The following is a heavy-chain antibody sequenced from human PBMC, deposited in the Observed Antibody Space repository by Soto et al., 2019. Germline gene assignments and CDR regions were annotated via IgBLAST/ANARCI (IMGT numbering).Heavy chain of an antibody. Sequence: GGSLRLSCAASGFTFSSYAMSWVRQAPGKGLEWVSAISGSGGSTYYADSVKGRFTISRDNSKNTLYLQMNSLRAEDTAVYYCAKDSGKSGYSYGYNYWGQGTLVTVSS. J-gene: IGHJ4*02. D-gene: IGHD5-18*01. CDR1: GFTFSSYA. CDR3: AKDSGKSGYSYGYNY. CDR2: ISGSGGST. V-gene: IGHV3-23*01.